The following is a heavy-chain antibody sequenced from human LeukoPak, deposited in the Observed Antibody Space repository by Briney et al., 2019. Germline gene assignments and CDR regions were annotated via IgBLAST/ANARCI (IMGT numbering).Heavy chain of an antibody. V-gene: IGHV3-23*01. Sequence: GGSLRLSCAASGFTFSSYAMSWVRQAPGKGLEWVSAISGSGGSTYYADSVKGRFTISRDNSKNTLYLQMNSLRAEDTAVYYCARVGRWLQYLDGLDDYWGQGTLVTVSS. CDR3: ARVGRWLQYLDGLDDY. CDR1: GFTFSSYA. CDR2: ISGSGGST. D-gene: IGHD5-24*01. J-gene: IGHJ4*02.